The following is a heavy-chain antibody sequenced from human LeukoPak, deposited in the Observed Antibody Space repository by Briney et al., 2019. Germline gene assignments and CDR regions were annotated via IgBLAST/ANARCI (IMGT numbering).Heavy chain of an antibody. D-gene: IGHD4-11*01. CDR1: GGSISSSSYY. V-gene: IGHV4-39*01. J-gene: IGHJ6*03. Sequence: SETLSLTFTVSGGSISSSSYYWGWIRQPPGKGLEWIGSIYYSGSTYYNPSLKSRVTISVDTSKNQFSLKLSSVTAADTAVYYCAGRTVTDYYYYYYMDVWGKGTTVTVSS. CDR3: AGRTVTDYYYYYYMDV. CDR2: IYYSGST.